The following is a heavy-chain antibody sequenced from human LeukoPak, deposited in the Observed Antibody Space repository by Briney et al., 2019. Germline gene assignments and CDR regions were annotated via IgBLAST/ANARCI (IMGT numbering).Heavy chain of an antibody. V-gene: IGHV3-23*01. CDR2: ISGSGGST. J-gene: IGHJ5*02. CDR1: GFTFSSYA. D-gene: IGHD3-16*01. CDR3: AKRREENNWGYNWFDP. Sequence: PGGSLRLSCAASGFTFSSYAMSWVRQAPGKGLEWVSAISGSGGSTYYADSVKGRFTISRDNSKNTLYLQMNSLRAEDTAVYYCAKRREENNWGYNWFDPWGQGTLVTVSS.